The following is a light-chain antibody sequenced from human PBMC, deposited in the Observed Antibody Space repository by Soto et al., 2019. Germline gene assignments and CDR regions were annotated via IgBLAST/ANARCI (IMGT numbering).Light chain of an antibody. CDR3: EAWDDSLSGL. CDR2: RNN. J-gene: IGLJ2*01. V-gene: IGLV1-47*01. CDR1: SSNIGKSY. Sequence: QSVLTQPPSASGTPGQRVTISCSGSSSNIGKSYVYWYQQLPGTAPKLLIYRNNQRPSGVPDRFSGSKSGTSASLAISGLRSEDEADYYCEAWDDSLSGLFGGGTKLTVL.